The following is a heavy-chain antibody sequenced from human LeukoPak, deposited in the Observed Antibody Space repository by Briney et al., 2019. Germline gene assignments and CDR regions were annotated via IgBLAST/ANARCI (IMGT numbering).Heavy chain of an antibody. J-gene: IGHJ6*02. D-gene: IGHD6-19*01. CDR1: GGSISSYY. CDR3: AGLGGIAVAGTVGNYYYYGMDV. V-gene: IGHV4-59*08. CDR2: IYYSGST. Sequence: SETLSLTCTVSGGSISSYYWSWIRQPPGKGLEWIGYIYYSGSTNYNPSLKSRVTISVDTSKNQFSLKLSSVTAADTAVYYCAGLGGIAVAGTVGNYYYYGMDVWGQGTTVTVSS.